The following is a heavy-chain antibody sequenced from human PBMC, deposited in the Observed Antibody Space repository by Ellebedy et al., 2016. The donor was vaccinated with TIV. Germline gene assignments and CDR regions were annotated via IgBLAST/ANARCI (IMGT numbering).Heavy chain of an antibody. CDR2: IYYSGST. V-gene: IGHV4-59*08. CDR3: ARQTSSSWYGDYYYGMDV. CDR1: GGSISSYY. Sequence: MPSETLSLTCTVSGGSISSYYWSWIRQPPGKGLEWIGYIYYSGSTYYNPSLKSRVTISVDTSKNQFSLKLSSVTAADTAVYYCARQTSSSWYGDYYYGMDVWGQGTTVTVSS. D-gene: IGHD6-13*01. J-gene: IGHJ6*02.